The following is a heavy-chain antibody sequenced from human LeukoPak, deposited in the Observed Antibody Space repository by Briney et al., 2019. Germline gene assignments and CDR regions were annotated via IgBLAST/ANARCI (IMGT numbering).Heavy chain of an antibody. CDR2: IIPIFGTA. Sequence: SVKVSCKASGGTFSSYAISWVRQAPGQGLEWMGGIIPIFGTANYAQKFQGRVTITADKSTSTAYMELSSLRSEDTAVYYCAREASAAGTETYWYFDLWGRGTLVTVSS. J-gene: IGHJ2*01. V-gene: IGHV1-69*06. D-gene: IGHD6-13*01. CDR1: GGTFSSYA. CDR3: AREASAAGTETYWYFDL.